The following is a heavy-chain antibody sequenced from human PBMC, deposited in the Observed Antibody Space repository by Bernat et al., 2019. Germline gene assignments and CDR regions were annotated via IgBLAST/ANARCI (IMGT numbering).Heavy chain of an antibody. D-gene: IGHD3-22*01. CDR2: IYYSGST. J-gene: IGHJ4*02. CDR3: ARGDDSSGYYAAIDY. CDR1: GGTISSGDYY. V-gene: IGHV4-30-4*01. Sequence: QVQLQESGPGLVKPSQTLSLTCTVSGGTISSGDYYWSLIRQPPGKGLEWIGYIYYSGSTYYNPSLKSRVTISVDMSKNQFSLKLSSVTAADTAVYYCARGDDSSGYYAAIDYWGQGTLVTVSS.